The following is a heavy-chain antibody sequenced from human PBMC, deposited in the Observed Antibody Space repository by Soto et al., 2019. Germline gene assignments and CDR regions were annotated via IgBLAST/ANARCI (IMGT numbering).Heavy chain of an antibody. CDR2: IYYSGST. V-gene: IGHV4-61*01. J-gene: IGHJ4*02. CDR1: GGSVSSGSYY. CDR3: ASYSSGWYDVSY. Sequence: QVQLQESGPGLVKPSETLSLTCTVSGGSVSSGSYYWSWIRQPPGKGLEWIGYIYYSGSTNYNPSLKSRVTISVDTSKNQFSLKRNSVTAADTAVYYCASYSSGWYDVSYWGQGTLVTVSS. D-gene: IGHD6-19*01.